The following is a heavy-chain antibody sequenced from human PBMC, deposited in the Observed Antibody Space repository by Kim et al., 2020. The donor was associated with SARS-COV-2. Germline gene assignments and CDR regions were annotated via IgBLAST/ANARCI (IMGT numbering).Heavy chain of an antibody. D-gene: IGHD5-12*01. CDR3: VASLGDY. J-gene: IGHJ4*02. CDR2: INNDGKIT. Sequence: GGSLRLSCTASGFTFSNFWMHLVRQAPGEGLEWVSRINNDGKITTYAGSVKGRFTISRDNAKNTLYLQMNSLGAEDTAVYYCVASLGDYWGQGTLVAVSS. V-gene: IGHV3-74*01. CDR1: GFTFSNFW.